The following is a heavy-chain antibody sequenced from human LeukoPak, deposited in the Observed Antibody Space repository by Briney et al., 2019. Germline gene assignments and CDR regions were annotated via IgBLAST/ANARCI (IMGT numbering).Heavy chain of an antibody. Sequence: SETLCLTCTVSGDSISSSSSYYWRWIRQPAGKGLEWIGRTHTSGSTNYNPSLKSRVTISVDTSKNQFSLKLSSVTAADTAVYYCARDQVPLDWGQGTLVTVSS. CDR1: GDSISSSSSYY. J-gene: IGHJ4*02. CDR2: THTSGST. CDR3: ARDQVPLD. V-gene: IGHV4-61*02.